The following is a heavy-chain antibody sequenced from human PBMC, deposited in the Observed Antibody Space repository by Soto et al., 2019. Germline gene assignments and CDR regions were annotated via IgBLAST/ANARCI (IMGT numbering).Heavy chain of an antibody. V-gene: IGHV3-20*04. CDR3: ARGYSSGWYKGAAFDI. CDR2: INWNGGST. J-gene: IGHJ3*02. Sequence: LRLSCAASGFTLRDYAVHWVRQAPGKGLEWVSGINWNGGSTGYADSVKGRFTISRDNAKNSLYLQMNSLRAEDTALYYCARGYSSGWYKGAAFDIWGQGTMVTVSS. CDR1: GFTLRDYA. D-gene: IGHD6-19*01.